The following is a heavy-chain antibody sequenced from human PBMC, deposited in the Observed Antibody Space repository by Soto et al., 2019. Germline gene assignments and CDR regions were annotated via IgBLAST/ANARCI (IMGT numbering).Heavy chain of an antibody. CDR2: IWYDGSNK. CDR3: ARDRVYYGSGSYAFDI. CDR1: GFTFSSYG. V-gene: IGHV3-33*01. D-gene: IGHD3-10*01. Sequence: SGGSLRLSCAASGFTFSSYGMHWVRQAPGKGLEWVAVIWYDGSNKYYADSVKGRFTISRDNSKNTLYLQMNSLRAEDTAVYYCARDRVYYGSGSYAFDIWGQGTMVTVSS. J-gene: IGHJ3*02.